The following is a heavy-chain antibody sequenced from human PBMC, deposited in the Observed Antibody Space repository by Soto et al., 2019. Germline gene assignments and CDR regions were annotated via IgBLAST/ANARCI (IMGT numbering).Heavy chain of an antibody. CDR3: AKDGSRSLVYDSSDYYYLFDY. CDR1: GFTFSSYA. Sequence: PGGSLRLSCAASGFTFSSYAMSWVRQAPGKGLEWVSAISGSGGSTYYADSVKGRFTISRDNSKNTLYLQMNSLRAEDTAVYYCAKDGSRSLVYDSSDYYYLFDYWGQGTLVTVSS. CDR2: ISGSGGST. J-gene: IGHJ4*02. D-gene: IGHD3-22*01. V-gene: IGHV3-23*01.